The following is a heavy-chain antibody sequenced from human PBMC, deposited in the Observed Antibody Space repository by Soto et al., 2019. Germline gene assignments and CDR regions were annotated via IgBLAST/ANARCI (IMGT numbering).Heavy chain of an antibody. D-gene: IGHD4-17*01. CDR1: GGSISSSNYF. CDR3: TTYGGDTGRFDY. V-gene: IGHV4-39*01. Sequence: QLQLQESGPGLVKPSETLSLTCTVSGGSISSSNYFWGWIRQPPGKGPEWIGSGTTYYNPSLRSRVSISTDTSKNQFSLKLRSVTAADTAVYYCTTYGGDTGRFDYWGQGILVIVSS. J-gene: IGHJ4*02. CDR2: SGTT.